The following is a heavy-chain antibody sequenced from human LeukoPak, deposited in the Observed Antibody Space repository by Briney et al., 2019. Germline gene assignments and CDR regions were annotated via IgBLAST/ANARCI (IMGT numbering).Heavy chain of an antibody. V-gene: IGHV4-59*01. Sequence: PSETLSLTCTVSGGSISSYYWSWIRQPPGKGLEWIGYIYYGGSTNYNPSLKSRVTISVDTSKNQFSLKPSSVTAADTAVYYCARGIVGATHFDYWGQGTLVTVSS. CDR2: IYYGGST. D-gene: IGHD1-26*01. J-gene: IGHJ4*02. CDR1: GGSISSYY. CDR3: ARGIVGATHFDY.